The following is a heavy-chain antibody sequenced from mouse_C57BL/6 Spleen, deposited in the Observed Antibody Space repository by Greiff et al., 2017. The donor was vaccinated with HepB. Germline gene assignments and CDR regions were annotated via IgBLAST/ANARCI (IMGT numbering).Heavy chain of an antibody. V-gene: IGHV1-9*01. Sequence: VKLVESGAELMKPGASVKLSCKATGYTFTGYWIEWVKQRPGHGLEWIGEILPGSGSTNYNEKFKGKATFTADTSSNTAYMQLSSLTTEDSAIYYCARSRQLRLRDHYYAMDYWGQGTSVTVSS. CDR1: GYTFTGYW. J-gene: IGHJ4*01. CDR3: ARSRQLRLRDHYYAMDY. D-gene: IGHD3-2*02. CDR2: ILPGSGST.